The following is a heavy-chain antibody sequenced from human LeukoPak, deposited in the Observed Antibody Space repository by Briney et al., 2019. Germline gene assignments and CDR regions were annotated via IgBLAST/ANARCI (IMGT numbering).Heavy chain of an antibody. V-gene: IGHV1-18*01. CDR1: GYTFTSYG. J-gene: IGHJ4*02. CDR2: ISAYNGNT. D-gene: IGHD6-19*01. CDR3: ARASVAVAGTRVGYYFDY. Sequence: ASVKVSCKASGYTFTSYGISWVRQAPGQGLEWMGWISAYNGNTNYAQKLQGRVTMTTDTSTSTAYMELSSLRSEDTAVYYCARASVAVAGTRVGYYFDYWGQGTLVTVSS.